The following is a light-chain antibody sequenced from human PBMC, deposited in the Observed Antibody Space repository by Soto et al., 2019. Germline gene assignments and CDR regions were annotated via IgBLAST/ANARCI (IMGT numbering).Light chain of an antibody. CDR1: SSDIGRYNY. V-gene: IGLV2-14*01. Sequence: QSVLTQPASVSGSPGQSITISCTGTSSDIGRYNYVSWFQRHPGKVPKLVIFEVNYRPSGVSDRFSGSKSSNTASLTITGLQAEDEADYYCTSCITANTRCVFGSGTKVTVL. CDR3: TSCITANTRCV. J-gene: IGLJ1*01. CDR2: EVN.